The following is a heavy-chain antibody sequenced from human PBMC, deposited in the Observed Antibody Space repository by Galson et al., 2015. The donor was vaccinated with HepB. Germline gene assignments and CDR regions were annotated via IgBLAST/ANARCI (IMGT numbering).Heavy chain of an antibody. CDR3: ASLPRVYYGMDV. Sequence: SVKVSCKASGGTFSSYAISWVRQAHGQGLEWMGGIIPIFGTANYAQKFQGRVTITADESTSTAYMELSSLRSEDTAVYYCASLPRVYYGMDVWGQGTTVTVSS. J-gene: IGHJ6*02. V-gene: IGHV1-69*13. CDR1: GGTFSSYA. CDR2: IIPIFGTA.